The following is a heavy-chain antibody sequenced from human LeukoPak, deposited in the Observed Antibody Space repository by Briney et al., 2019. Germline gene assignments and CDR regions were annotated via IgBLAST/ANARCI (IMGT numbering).Heavy chain of an antibody. V-gene: IGHV1-18*01. CDR1: GYTFTSYG. CDR3: ARDSPKLLRTYYYYGMDV. J-gene: IGHJ6*02. Sequence: ASVKVSCKASGYTFTSYGISWVRQAPGQGLEWMGWISAYNGNTNYAQKLQGRVTMTTDTSTSTAYMELRSLRSDDTAVYYCARDSPKLLRTYYYYGMDVWGQGTTVTVSS. CDR2: ISAYNGNT. D-gene: IGHD1-26*01.